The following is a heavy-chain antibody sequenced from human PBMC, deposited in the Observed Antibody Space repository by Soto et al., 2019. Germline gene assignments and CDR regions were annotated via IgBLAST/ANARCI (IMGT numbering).Heavy chain of an antibody. V-gene: IGHV3-21*01. CDR3: ARPQTLGIQLWSPEYYYYGMDV. CDR1: GFTFSSYG. Sequence: GGSLRLSCAASGFTFSSYGMNWVRQAPGKGLEWVSSISSSSSYIYYADSVKGRFTISRDNAKNSLYLQMNSLRAEDTAVYYCARPQTLGIQLWSPEYYYYGMDVWGQGTTVTVSS. D-gene: IGHD5-18*01. J-gene: IGHJ6*02. CDR2: ISSSSSYI.